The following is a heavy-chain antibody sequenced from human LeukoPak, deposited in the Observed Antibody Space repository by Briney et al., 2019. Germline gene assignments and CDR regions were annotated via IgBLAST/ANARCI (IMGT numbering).Heavy chain of an antibody. CDR2: ISSSSSYI. Sequence: GGSLRLSGAGSVFTFSSSSMSWVRQAPGKGLEWVSSISSSSSYIYYADSVKGRFTISRDNAKNSLYLQMNSLRAEDTAVYYCARDRYFDYWGQGTLVTVSS. CDR1: VFTFSSSS. V-gene: IGHV3-21*01. D-gene: IGHD1-14*01. CDR3: ARDRYFDY. J-gene: IGHJ4*02.